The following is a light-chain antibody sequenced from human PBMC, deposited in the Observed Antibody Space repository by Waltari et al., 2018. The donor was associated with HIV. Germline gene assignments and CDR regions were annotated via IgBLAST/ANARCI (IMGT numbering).Light chain of an antibody. CDR2: DAS. CDR3: QQRSNWPLT. CDR1: QSISTY. Sequence: EIVLTQSPRTLSLSPGERATLSCRASQSISTYLAWYHLKSGQAPRLLIYDASKRAPGVPIRFSGSGSGTEFTLINSSLEPEDFAVYFCQQRSNWPLTFGGGTKVDI. V-gene: IGKV3-11*01. J-gene: IGKJ4*01.